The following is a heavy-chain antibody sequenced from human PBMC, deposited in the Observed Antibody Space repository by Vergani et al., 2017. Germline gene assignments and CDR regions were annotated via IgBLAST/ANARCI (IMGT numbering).Heavy chain of an antibody. CDR1: GGTFSSYA. V-gene: IGHV1-69*09. Sequence: QVQLVQSGAEVKKPGSSVKVSCKASGGTFSSYAISWVRQAPGQGLEWMGGIIPILGIANYAQKFQGRVTITADKSTSTAYMELSSLRSEDTAVYYCASGYQLLYAGGYYYGMDVWGQGTTVTVSS. CDR3: ASGYQLLYAGGYYYGMDV. J-gene: IGHJ6*02. CDR2: IIPILGIA. D-gene: IGHD2-2*02.